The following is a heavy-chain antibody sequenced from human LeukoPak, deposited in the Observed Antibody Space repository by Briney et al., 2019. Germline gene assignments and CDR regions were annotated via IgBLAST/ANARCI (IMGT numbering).Heavy chain of an antibody. Sequence: PGRSLRLSCAASGFTFSSYSMNWVRQAPGKGLEWVSSISSSSSSYIYYADSVKGRFTISRDNAKNSLYLQMNSLRAEDTAVYYCEREILAGGGRGGYLDLWGRGTLVTVSS. J-gene: IGHJ2*01. D-gene: IGHD3-16*01. CDR2: ISSSSSSYI. V-gene: IGHV3-21*01. CDR1: GFTFSSYS. CDR3: EREILAGGGRGGYLDL.